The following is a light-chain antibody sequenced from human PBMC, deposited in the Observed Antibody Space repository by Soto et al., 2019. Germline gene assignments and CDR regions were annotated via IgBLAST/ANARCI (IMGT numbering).Light chain of an antibody. CDR1: TGAVTSGYY. J-gene: IGLJ3*02. Sequence: QAVVTQEPSLTVSPGGTVTLTCASSTGAVTSGYYPNWFQQKPGQAPRALIYSTSNQHSWTPARFSGSLLGGKVALTLSGVQPEDEAEYYCLLYYGATWVFGGGTKLTVL. V-gene: IGLV7-43*01. CDR3: LLYYGATWV. CDR2: STS.